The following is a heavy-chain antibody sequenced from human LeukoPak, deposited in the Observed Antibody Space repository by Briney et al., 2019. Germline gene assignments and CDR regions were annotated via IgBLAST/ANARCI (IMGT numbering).Heavy chain of an antibody. D-gene: IGHD2-15*01. Sequence: PGVSLRLSCAASGFTFSSYSMNWVRQAPGKGLEWVSSISSSSSYIYYADSVKGRFTISRDNAKNSLYLQMNSLRAEDTAVYYCARDFLDIVVVVATFDYWGQGTLVTVSS. CDR1: GFTFSSYS. CDR2: ISSSSSYI. CDR3: ARDFLDIVVVVATFDY. J-gene: IGHJ4*02. V-gene: IGHV3-21*01.